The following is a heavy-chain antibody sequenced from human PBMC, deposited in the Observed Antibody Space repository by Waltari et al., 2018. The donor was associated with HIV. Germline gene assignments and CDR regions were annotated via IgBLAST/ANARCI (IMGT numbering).Heavy chain of an antibody. CDR2: ISHDGNSH. CDR3: ATYCGGDCYFGEVSFDV. V-gene: IGHV3-30*03. CDR1: GFLFSNYG. D-gene: IGHD2-21*02. J-gene: IGHJ3*01. Sequence: QVQLMQSGGGVVQPGGSLRLSCTASGFLFSNYGIHWVRQAPGKGLDWVALISHDGNSHFYADSVRCRFTVSRDNSKDTVYLQMNSLTTDDTAVYYCATYCGGDCYFGEVSFDVWGQGTMVIVS.